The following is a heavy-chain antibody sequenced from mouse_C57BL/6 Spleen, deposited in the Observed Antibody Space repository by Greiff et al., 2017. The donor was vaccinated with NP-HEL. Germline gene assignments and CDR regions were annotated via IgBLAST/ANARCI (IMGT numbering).Heavy chain of an antibody. J-gene: IGHJ1*03. V-gene: IGHV5-16*01. CDR1: GFTFSDYY. D-gene: IGHD2-4*01. CDR2: INYDGSST. Sequence: EVKVVESEGGLVQPGSSMKLSCTASGFTFSDYYMAWVRQVPEKGLEWVANINYDGSSTYYLDSLKSRFIISRDNAKNILYLQMSSLKSEDTATYYCAREGDDYDGYFDVWGTGTTVTVSS. CDR3: AREGDDYDGYFDV.